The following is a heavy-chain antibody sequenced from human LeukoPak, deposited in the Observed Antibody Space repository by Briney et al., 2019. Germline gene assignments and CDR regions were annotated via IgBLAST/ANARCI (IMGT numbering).Heavy chain of an antibody. CDR2: IYTSGST. V-gene: IGHV4-61*02. J-gene: IGHJ6*03. CDR1: GGSISSGSYY. Sequence: PSQTLSLTCTVSGGSISSGSYYWSWIRQPAGKGLEWIGRIYTSGSTNYNPSLKSPVTISVDTSKNQFSLKLSSVTAADTAVYYCARDLWGPSGYDPALYYYYYMDVWGKGTTVTVSS. CDR3: ARDLWGPSGYDPALYYYYYMDV. D-gene: IGHD5-12*01.